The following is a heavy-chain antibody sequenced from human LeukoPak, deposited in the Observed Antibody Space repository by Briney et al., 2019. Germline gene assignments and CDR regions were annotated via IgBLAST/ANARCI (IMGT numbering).Heavy chain of an antibody. V-gene: IGHV3-23*01. J-gene: IGHJ4*02. D-gene: IGHD3-10*01. CDR3: AKDRYYGSGSYRDY. Sequence: GGSLRLSCAASGFTFSNYGMNWVRQAPGKGLEWVSGITANGGTTYYADSVKGRFTISRDNSKNTVYLQMNSLRAEDTAVYYCAKDRYYGSGSYRDYWGQGTLVTVSS. CDR1: GFTFSNYG. CDR2: ITANGGTT.